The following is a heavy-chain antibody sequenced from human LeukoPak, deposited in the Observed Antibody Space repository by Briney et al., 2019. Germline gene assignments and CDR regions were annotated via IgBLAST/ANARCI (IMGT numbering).Heavy chain of an antibody. CDR2: IYYSGST. J-gene: IGHJ6*02. D-gene: IGHD3-3*01. V-gene: IGHV4-30-4*01. Sequence: SQTLSLTCTVSGGSISSGDYYWSWIRQPPGKGLEWIGYIYYSGSTYYNPSLKSRVTISVDTSKNQFSLKLSSVTAADTAVYYCARGTTIFGVVIRNYYYYGMDVWGQGTTVTVSS. CDR1: GGSISSGDYY. CDR3: ARGTTIFGVVIRNYYYYGMDV.